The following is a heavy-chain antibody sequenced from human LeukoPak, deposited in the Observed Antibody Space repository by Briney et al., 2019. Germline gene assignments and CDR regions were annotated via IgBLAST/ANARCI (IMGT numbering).Heavy chain of an antibody. J-gene: IGHJ4*02. D-gene: IGHD2-21*02. Sequence: GGSLRLSCAVSGFTFTSYAMSWVRQAPGKGLEWVSAISGSGVTTYYADSVKGRFTISRDNSKNTLYLQMNSLRAEDTAVYYCASGSVVVTAIDDFDYWGQGTLVTVSS. CDR1: GFTFTSYA. V-gene: IGHV3-23*01. CDR2: ISGSGVTT. CDR3: ASGSVVVTAIDDFDY.